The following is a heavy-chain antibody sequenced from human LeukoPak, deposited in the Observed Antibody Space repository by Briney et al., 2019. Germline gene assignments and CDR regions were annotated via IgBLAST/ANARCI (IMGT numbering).Heavy chain of an antibody. CDR2: MNHNSGNT. CDR3: ARDPGYSSSWYSFYYYYYYMDV. V-gene: IGHV1-8*02. CDR1: GYTFTNYE. Sequence: ASVKVSCKASGYTFTNYEINWVRQATGQGLEWMGWMNHNSGNTGYAQKLQGRVTMTTDTSTSTAYMELRRLRSDDTAVYYCARDPGYSSSWYSFYYYYYYMDVWGKGTTVTVSS. D-gene: IGHD6-13*01. J-gene: IGHJ6*03.